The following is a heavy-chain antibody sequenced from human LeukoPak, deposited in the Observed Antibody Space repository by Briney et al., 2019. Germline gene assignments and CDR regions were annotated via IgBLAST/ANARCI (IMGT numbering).Heavy chain of an antibody. CDR2: IYHSGST. CDR3: ARRASRENYFDY. V-gene: IGHV4-30-2*01. D-gene: IGHD5-24*01. J-gene: IGHJ4*02. CDR1: GGSISSGGYY. Sequence: SQTLSLTCTVSGGSISSGGYYWSWIRQPPGKGLEWIGYIYHSGSTYYNPSLKGRVTLSVDTSKNELSLKLNSVTAADTAVYYCARRASRENYFDYWGQGALVTVSS.